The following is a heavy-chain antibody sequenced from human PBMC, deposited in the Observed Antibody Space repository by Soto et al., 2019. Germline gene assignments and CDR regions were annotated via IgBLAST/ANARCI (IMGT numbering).Heavy chain of an antibody. J-gene: IGHJ5*02. CDR1: GYTFTSYA. V-gene: IGHV1-3*01. Sequence: GASVKVSCKASGYTFTSYAMHWVRQAPGQRLEWMGWINAGNGNTKYSQKFQGRVTITRDTSASTAYMELSSLRSEDTAVYYCARDTLYDSSGYYYVGYNWFDPWGQGNLVTVSS. CDR3: ARDTLYDSSGYYYVGYNWFDP. D-gene: IGHD3-22*01. CDR2: INAGNGNT.